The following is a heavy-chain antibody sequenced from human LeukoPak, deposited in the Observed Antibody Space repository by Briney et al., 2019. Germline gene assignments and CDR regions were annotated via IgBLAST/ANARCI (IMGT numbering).Heavy chain of an antibody. CDR3: ARPRDWNALIDAFDI. D-gene: IGHD1-1*01. CDR1: GYSFTSYW. Sequence: GESLKISCKGSGYSFTSYWIGWVRQMPGKGLEWMGFIYPDDSDTRYSPSFQGQVTISADKSISTAYLQWSSLKASDTAMYYCARPRDWNALIDAFDIWGQGTMVTVSS. J-gene: IGHJ3*02. CDR2: IYPDDSDT. V-gene: IGHV5-51*01.